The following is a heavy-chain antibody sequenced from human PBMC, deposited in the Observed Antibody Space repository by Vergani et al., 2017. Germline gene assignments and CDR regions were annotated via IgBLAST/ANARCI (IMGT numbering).Heavy chain of an antibody. CDR3: ARGRKLLRYGMDV. J-gene: IGHJ6*02. V-gene: IGHV4-39*07. CDR2: IYYSGST. Sequence: QLQLQESGPGLVKPSETLSLTCTVSGGSISSSSYYWGWIRQPPGKGLEWIGSIYYSGSTYYNPSLKSRVTISVDTSKNQFSLKLSSVTAADTAVYYCARGRKLLRYGMDVWGQGTTVTVSS. CDR1: GGSISSSSYY. D-gene: IGHD2-15*01.